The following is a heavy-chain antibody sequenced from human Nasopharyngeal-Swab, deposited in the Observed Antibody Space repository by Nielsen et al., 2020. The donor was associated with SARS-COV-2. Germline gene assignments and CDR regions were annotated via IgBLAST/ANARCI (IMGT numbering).Heavy chain of an antibody. CDR1: GFTFSDSA. J-gene: IGHJ4*02. CDR3: TRCGGGCYSGRDY. Sequence: GESLKISCAASGFTFSDSAIHWVRQASGKGLEWVGRVRSQGNNYATAYAASVKGRFTIFRDDPTNTAYLQMNSLKTEDTAVYYCTRCGGGCYSGRDYWGQGTLVTVSS. D-gene: IGHD2-21*02. V-gene: IGHV3-73*01. CDR2: VRSQGNNYAT.